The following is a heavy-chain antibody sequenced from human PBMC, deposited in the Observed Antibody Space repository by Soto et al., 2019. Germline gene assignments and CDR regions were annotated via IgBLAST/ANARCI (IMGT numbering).Heavy chain of an antibody. V-gene: IGHV3-74*01. Sequence: EVQLVESGGGLVQPGGSLRLSCAASGFTFSNYWMHWVRQAPGKGPVWVSRINTDGSTTNYADSVKGRFTISRDNAKNTLYLQTNGLGAEDTVVYYCARDLGGYASHWGQGTLVTVSS. CDR1: GFTFSNYW. D-gene: IGHD3-16*01. CDR3: ARDLGGYASH. J-gene: IGHJ4*02. CDR2: INTDGSTT.